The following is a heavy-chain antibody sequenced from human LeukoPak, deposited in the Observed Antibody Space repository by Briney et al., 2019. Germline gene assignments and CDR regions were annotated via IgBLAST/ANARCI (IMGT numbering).Heavy chain of an antibody. CDR3: AKDLHYDFWSGYYAGAFDI. CDR1: GFTFSSYA. D-gene: IGHD3-3*01. Sequence: GGSLRLSCAASGFTFSSYAMHWVRQAPGKGLEWVAVISYDGSNKYYADSVKGRLTISRDNSKNTLYLQMNSLRAEDTAVYYCAKDLHYDFWSGYYAGAFDIWGQGTMVTVSS. CDR2: ISYDGSNK. J-gene: IGHJ3*02. V-gene: IGHV3-30-3*01.